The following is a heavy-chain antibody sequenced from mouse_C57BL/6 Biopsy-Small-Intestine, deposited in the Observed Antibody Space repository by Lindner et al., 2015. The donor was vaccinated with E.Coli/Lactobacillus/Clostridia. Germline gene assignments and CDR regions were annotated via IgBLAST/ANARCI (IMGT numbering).Heavy chain of an antibody. Sequence: VQLQESGGGLVKPGGSLKLSCAASGFTFSDYGMHWVRQAPEKGLEWVAYISSGSSTIYYADTVKGRFTISRDNAKNTLFLQMTSLRSEDTAMYYCARRGTTVVATGEFAYWGQGTLVTVSA. V-gene: IGHV5-17*01. CDR2: ISSGSSTI. CDR1: GFTFSDYG. J-gene: IGHJ3*01. D-gene: IGHD1-1*01. CDR3: ARRGTTVVATGEFAY.